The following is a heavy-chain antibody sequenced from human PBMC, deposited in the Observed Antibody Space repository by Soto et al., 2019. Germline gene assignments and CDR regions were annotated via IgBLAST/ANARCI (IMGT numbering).Heavy chain of an antibody. CDR2: ISHDGGSK. J-gene: IGHJ4*02. V-gene: IGHV3-30*18. CDR1: GFTFSTYG. D-gene: IGHD2-21*01. CDR3: AKEQLAMTVVVADYFDS. Sequence: QVQLVESGGGVVQPGKSLRLSCAASGFTFSTYGIHWVRQAPGKGLEWVALISHDGGSKYYGDSVKGRFIISRDNSYNPLALQMHSLRADDTAVYFCAKEQLAMTVVVADYFDSWGQGTLVTVSS.